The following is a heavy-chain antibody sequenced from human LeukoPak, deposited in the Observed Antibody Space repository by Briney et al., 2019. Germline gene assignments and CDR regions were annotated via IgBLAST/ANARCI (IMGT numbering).Heavy chain of an antibody. CDR3: ARDRGYGDYAFEA. Sequence: SETLSLTCTVSNDSISSGYYWGWIRLPPGKGLEWIGSVYHTGSTYYNPSLKSRVTISVDTSKNQFSLRLSSVTAAGTAVYYCARDRGYGDYAFEAWGQGTLVTVSS. CDR1: NDSISSGYY. J-gene: IGHJ5*02. CDR2: VYHTGST. V-gene: IGHV4-38-2*02. D-gene: IGHD4-17*01.